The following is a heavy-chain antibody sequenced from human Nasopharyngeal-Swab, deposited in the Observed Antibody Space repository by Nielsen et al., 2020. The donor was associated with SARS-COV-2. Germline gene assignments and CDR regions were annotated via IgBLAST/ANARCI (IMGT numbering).Heavy chain of an antibody. D-gene: IGHD3-22*01. J-gene: IGHJ3*02. CDR1: GYTFTSYA. CDR2: INAGNGNT. V-gene: IGHV1-3*01. Sequence: ASVKVSCKASGYTFTSYAMHWVRQAPGQRLEWMGWINAGNGNTKYSQKFQGRVTITRDTSASTAYMELSSLRSEDTAVYYCARDSYYYDSSGYYSGAFDIWGQGTMVTVSS. CDR3: ARDSYYYDSSGYYSGAFDI.